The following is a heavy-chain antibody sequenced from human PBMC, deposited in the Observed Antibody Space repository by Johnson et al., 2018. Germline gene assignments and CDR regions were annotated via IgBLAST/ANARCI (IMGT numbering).Heavy chain of an antibody. J-gene: IGHJ5*02. CDR1: GFTFSTYW. D-gene: IGHD2-2*01. CDR3: ARGLVVIPATVYYFDP. V-gene: IGHV3-7*01. CDR2: IKQDGSEK. Sequence: QLVQSGGGLVQPGGSLRLSCAASGFTFSTYWMSWVRQAPGKGLEWVANIKQDGSEKYYVDSVKGRFTISRDNATVSLFLQMNSLRAEDTAVYYCARGLVVIPATVYYFDPWGQGTLVTVSS.